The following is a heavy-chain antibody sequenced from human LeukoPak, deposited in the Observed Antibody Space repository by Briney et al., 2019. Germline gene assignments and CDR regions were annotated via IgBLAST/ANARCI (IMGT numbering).Heavy chain of an antibody. D-gene: IGHD3-3*01. Sequence: SETLSLTCAVSGYSISSASYWGWIRPPPGKGLEWIGNIYHSGSPYYNPSLKSRVTTSVDTSKNQFSLKLSSVTAADTAVYYCARPISSQGYFGVVIDWGQGTLVTVSS. J-gene: IGHJ4*02. CDR1: GYSISSASY. CDR3: ARPISSQGYFGVVID. V-gene: IGHV4-38-2*01. CDR2: IYHSGSP.